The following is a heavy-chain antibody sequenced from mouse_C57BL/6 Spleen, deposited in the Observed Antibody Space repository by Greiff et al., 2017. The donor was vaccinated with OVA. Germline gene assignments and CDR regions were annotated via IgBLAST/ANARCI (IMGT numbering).Heavy chain of an antibody. CDR1: GYTFTSYW. V-gene: IGHV1-52*01. CDR3: ARRGDGYYFDY. D-gene: IGHD3-3*01. CDR2: IDPSDSET. J-gene: IGHJ2*01. Sequence: VKLQQPGAELVRPGSSVKLSCKASGYTFTSYWMHWVKQRPIQGLEWIGNIDPSDSETHYNQKFKDKATLTVDKSSSTAYMQLSSLTSEDSAVYYCARRGDGYYFDYWGQGTTLTVSS.